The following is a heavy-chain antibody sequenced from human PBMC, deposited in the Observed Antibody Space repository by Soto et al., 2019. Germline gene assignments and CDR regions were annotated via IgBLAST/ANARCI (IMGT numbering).Heavy chain of an antibody. D-gene: IGHD3-3*01. CDR1: GYTLSELS. Sequence: GASVKVSCKVSGYTLSELSMHWVRQPPGKGLEWMGGFDPEDGETIYAQKFQGRVTMTEDTSTDTAYMELSSLRSEDTAVYYCATVENPLRFLDYNWFDPWGQGTLVTVSS. J-gene: IGHJ5*02. CDR3: ATVENPLRFLDYNWFDP. CDR2: FDPEDGET. V-gene: IGHV1-24*01.